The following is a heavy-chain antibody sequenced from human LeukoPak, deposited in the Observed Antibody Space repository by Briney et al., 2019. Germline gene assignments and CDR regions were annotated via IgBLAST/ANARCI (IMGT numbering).Heavy chain of an antibody. J-gene: IGHJ4*02. V-gene: IGHV3-48*04. CDR2: ISSSGSTI. Sequence: GGSLRLSCAASGFTFSSYSMNWVRQAPGNGLEWVSYISSSGSTIYYADSVKGRFTISRDNAKNSLYLQMNSLRAEDTAVYYCARDRVAAAGTFRVLFDYWGRGTLVTVSS. D-gene: IGHD6-13*01. CDR3: ARDRVAAAGTFRVLFDY. CDR1: GFTFSSYS.